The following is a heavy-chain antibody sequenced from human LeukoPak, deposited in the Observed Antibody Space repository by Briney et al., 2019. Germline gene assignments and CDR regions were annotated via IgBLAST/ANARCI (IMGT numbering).Heavy chain of an antibody. CDR2: IKHDGSDE. CDR1: GFSFSDSW. V-gene: IGHV3-7*01. Sequence: GGSLRLSCAASGFSFSDSWMSWVRQAPGKGLEWVANIKHDGSDEFYVDSVKGRFTISRENAKNSLYLQMNSLRAEDTAVYYCASDVGNSWGQGTLVTVSS. J-gene: IGHJ4*02. D-gene: IGHD2-15*01. CDR3: ASDVGNS.